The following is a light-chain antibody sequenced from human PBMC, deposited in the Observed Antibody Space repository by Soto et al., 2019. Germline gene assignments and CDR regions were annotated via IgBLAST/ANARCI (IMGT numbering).Light chain of an antibody. V-gene: IGKV1-5*03. Sequence: SAAALSANKRDTATITCRASQSVSRLFAWYQQKPGEAPKLLIYNASTLRSGGPSRFCSGGSATEFTITIISLQADDFTPDYCPHSTCHSEPFGQGAKVAIK. CDR3: PHSTCHSEP. CDR1: QSVSRL. J-gene: IGKJ1*01. CDR2: NAS.